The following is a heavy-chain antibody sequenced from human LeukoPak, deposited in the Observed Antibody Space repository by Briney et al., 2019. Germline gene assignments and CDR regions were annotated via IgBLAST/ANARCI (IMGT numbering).Heavy chain of an antibody. D-gene: IGHD2-2*01. CDR2: MNPNSSDT. CDR3: ARESSYCSSTKCYSSGFDP. V-gene: IGHV1-8*03. J-gene: IGHJ5*02. Sequence: ASVKVSCKASGYTFTSHDINWVRQAPGQGLEWMGWMNPNSSDTGYAQKFQGRVTITRNTSISTAYMELSSLRSEDTAVYYCARESSYCSSTKCYSSGFDPWGQGTLVTVSS. CDR1: GYTFTSHD.